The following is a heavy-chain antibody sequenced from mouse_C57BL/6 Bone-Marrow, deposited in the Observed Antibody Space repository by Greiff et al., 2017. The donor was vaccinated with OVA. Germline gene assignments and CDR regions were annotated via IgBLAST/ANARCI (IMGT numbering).Heavy chain of an antibody. CDR1: GYTFTSYG. V-gene: IGHV1-81*01. Sequence: VQLQQSGAELARPGASVKLSCKASGYTFTSYGISWVKQRTGQGLEWIGEIYPRSGNTYYNEKFKGKATLTADKSSSTAYMELRSLTSEDSAVYFCARENNYYGSDYAMDYWGQGTSVTVSS. CDR3: ARENNYYGSDYAMDY. J-gene: IGHJ4*01. D-gene: IGHD1-1*01. CDR2: IYPRSGNT.